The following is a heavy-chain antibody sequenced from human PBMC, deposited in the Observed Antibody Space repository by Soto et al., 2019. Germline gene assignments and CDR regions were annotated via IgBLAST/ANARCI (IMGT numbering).Heavy chain of an antibody. J-gene: IGHJ5*02. V-gene: IGHV1-69*05. D-gene: IGHD6-13*01. CDR2: IIPIIDTT. CDR1: GGTFSSYA. Sequence: GASVKVSCKASGGTFSSYAISWVRQAPGQGLEWMGWIIPIIDTTIYAQKFQGRVTITRDTSASTAYMELSSLRSEDTAVYYCARAFEAAAGLNYYNWFDPWGQGTLVTVSS. CDR3: ARAFEAAAGLNYYNWFDP.